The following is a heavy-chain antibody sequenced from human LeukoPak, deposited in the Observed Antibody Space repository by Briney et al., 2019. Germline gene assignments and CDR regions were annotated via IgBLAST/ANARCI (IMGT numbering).Heavy chain of an antibody. V-gene: IGHV3-23*01. D-gene: IGHD3-22*01. Sequence: GGSLRPSCAASGFTFSSYAMSWVRQAPGKGLEWVSAISGSGGSTYYADSVKGRFTISRDNSKNTLYLQMNSLRAEDTAVYYCATGGYYDPRNFDYWGQGTLVTVSS. CDR2: ISGSGGST. CDR3: ATGGYYDPRNFDY. CDR1: GFTFSSYA. J-gene: IGHJ4*02.